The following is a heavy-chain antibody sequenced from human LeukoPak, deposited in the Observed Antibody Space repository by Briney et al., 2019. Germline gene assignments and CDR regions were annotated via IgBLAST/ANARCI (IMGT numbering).Heavy chain of an antibody. CDR3: ARAEGYYDSSGYYQYAFDI. Sequence: SETLSLTCTVSGGSISSGSYYWSWIRQPAGKGLEWIGRIYTSGSTNYNPSLKSRVTISVDTSKNQFSLKLSSVTAADTAVYYCARAEGYYDSSGYYQYAFDIWGQGTMVTVSS. D-gene: IGHD3-22*01. CDR1: GGSISSGSYY. CDR2: IYTSGST. V-gene: IGHV4-61*02. J-gene: IGHJ3*02.